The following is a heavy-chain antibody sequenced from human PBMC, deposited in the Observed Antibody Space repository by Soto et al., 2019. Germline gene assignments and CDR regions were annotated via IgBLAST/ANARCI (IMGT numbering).Heavy chain of an antibody. CDR2: ISSSGSTI. CDR1: GFTFSSYE. J-gene: IGHJ4*02. V-gene: IGHV3-48*03. Sequence: EVQLVESGGGLVQPGGSLRLSCAASGFTFSSYEMNWVRQAPGKGLEWVSYISSSGSTIYYADSVKGRFTISRDNAKNPLYLQKNSLRAEDTAAFYWARDQSQRPGYGGNSARPSCLDYWGQGNLVTLSP. D-gene: IGHD2-21*02. CDR3: ARDQSQRPGYGGNSARPSCLDY.